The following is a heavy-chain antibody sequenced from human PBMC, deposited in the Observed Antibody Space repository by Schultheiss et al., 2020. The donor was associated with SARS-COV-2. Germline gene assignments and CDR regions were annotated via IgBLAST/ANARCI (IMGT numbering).Heavy chain of an antibody. V-gene: IGHV4-39*01. J-gene: IGHJ4*02. D-gene: IGHD3-22*01. CDR3: ATVRYDSSGLHY. Sequence: GSLRLSCTVSGGSISSSSYYWGWIRQPPGKGLEWIGSIYYSGSTYYNPSLKSRVTISVDTSKNQFSLKLSSVTAADTAVYYCATVRYDSSGLHYWGQGTLVTVSS. CDR2: IYYSGST. CDR1: GGSISSSSYY.